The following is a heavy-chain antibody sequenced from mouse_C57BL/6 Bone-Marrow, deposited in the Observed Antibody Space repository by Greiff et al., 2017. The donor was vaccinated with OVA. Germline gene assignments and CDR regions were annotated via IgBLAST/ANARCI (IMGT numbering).Heavy chain of an antibody. CDR2: IDPENGDT. CDR1: GFNIKDDY. CDR3: TDHYYGSSYWYCDV. V-gene: IGHV14-4*01. Sequence: VQLQQSGAELVRPGASVKLSCTASGFNIKDDYMHWVKQRPEQGLEWIGWIDPENGDTEYASKFQGKATITADTSSNTAYLQLSSLTSEDTAVYYCTDHYYGSSYWYCDVWGTGTTVTVSS. J-gene: IGHJ1*03. D-gene: IGHD1-1*01.